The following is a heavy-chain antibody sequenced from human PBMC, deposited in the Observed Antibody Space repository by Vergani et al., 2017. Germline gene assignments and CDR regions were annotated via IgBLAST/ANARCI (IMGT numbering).Heavy chain of an antibody. V-gene: IGHV3-30*03. CDR3: AREAPVYSSGFDY. CDR2: ISYDGSNK. J-gene: IGHJ4*02. D-gene: IGHD6-19*01. CDR1: GFTFSSYS. Sequence: VQLVESGGGLVKPGGSLRLSCAASGFTFSSYSMNWVRQAPGKGLEWVAVISYDGSNKYYADSVKGRFTISRDNSKNTLYLQMNSLRAEDTAVYYCAREAPVYSSGFDYWGQGTLVTVSS.